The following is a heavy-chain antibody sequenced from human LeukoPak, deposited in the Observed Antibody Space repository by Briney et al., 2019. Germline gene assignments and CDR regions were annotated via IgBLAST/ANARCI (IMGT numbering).Heavy chain of an antibody. V-gene: IGHV3-30-3*01. CDR3: AREGGPAGARAFDI. CDR2: ISYDGSNK. J-gene: IGHJ3*02. D-gene: IGHD3-16*01. Sequence: GGSLRLSCAASGFTFSSYAMHWVRQAPGKGRRGVAVISYDGSNKYYADSVKGRFTISRDNSKNTLYLQMNSLRAEDTAVYHCAREGGPAGARAFDIWGQGTMVTVSS. CDR1: GFTFSSYA.